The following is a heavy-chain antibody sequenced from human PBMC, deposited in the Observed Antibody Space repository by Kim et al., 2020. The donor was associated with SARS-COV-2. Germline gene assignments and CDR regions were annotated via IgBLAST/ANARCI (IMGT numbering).Heavy chain of an antibody. D-gene: IGHD3-10*01. CDR2: ISYEGTNK. CDR1: GFTFSTYG. Sequence: GGSPRLSCAASGFTFSTYGMHWVRQAPGKGLEWVAVISYEGTNKYHADSVQGRFTISRDNSKNTLYLQMNSLRVEDTAVYYCAKDGLNYYGSGRSDYFDYWGQGTLVTVSS. J-gene: IGHJ4*02. V-gene: IGHV3-30*18. CDR3: AKDGLNYYGSGRSDYFDY.